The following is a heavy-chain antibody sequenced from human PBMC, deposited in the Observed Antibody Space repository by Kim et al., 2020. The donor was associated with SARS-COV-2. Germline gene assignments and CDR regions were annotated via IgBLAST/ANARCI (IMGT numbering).Heavy chain of an antibody. D-gene: IGHD6-13*01. CDR3: ARDTSNCYTLNGMDV. Sequence: GGSLRLSCEGSGFTFSDSGIHWVRQAPGKGLEWLTVIWYDGSQKYYADSVKGRFTISRDNSKNTGYLQMDSLRVEDTAVYYCARDTSNCYTLNGMDVWGQGTTVTVSS. J-gene: IGHJ6*02. V-gene: IGHV3-33*01. CDR1: GFTFSDSG. CDR2: IWYDGSQK.